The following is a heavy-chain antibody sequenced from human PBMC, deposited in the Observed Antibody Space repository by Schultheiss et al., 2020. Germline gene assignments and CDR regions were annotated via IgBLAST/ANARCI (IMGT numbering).Heavy chain of an antibody. J-gene: IGHJ3*02. CDR3: ARRGSGYSSSSNAFDI. V-gene: IGHV3-66*01. D-gene: IGHD6-6*01. CDR1: GFTVSSNY. CDR2: IYSGGST. Sequence: GGSLRLSCAASGFTVSSNYMRWVRQAPGKGLEWVSVIYSGGSTYYADSVKGRFTISRDNSKNTLYLQMNSLRAEDTAVYYCARRGSGYSSSSNAFDIWGQGTMVTVSS.